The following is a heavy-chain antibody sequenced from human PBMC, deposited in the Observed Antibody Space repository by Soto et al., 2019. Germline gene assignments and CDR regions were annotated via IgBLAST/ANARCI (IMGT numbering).Heavy chain of an antibody. J-gene: IGHJ4*02. CDR2: IWYDGVNK. Sequence: HPGGSLRLSCAASGFTFSSYGMHWVRQAPGKGLEWVAVIWYDGVNKYYPDSVKGRFTISRDNSKNTLYLQMNSLRAEDTAVYYCASEGYSYGFFDYWGQGTLVTVSS. D-gene: IGHD5-18*01. CDR3: ASEGYSYGFFDY. V-gene: IGHV3-33*01. CDR1: GFTFSSYG.